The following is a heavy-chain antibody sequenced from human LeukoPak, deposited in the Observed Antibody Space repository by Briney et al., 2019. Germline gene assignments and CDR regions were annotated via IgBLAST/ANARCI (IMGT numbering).Heavy chain of an antibody. J-gene: IGHJ6*03. V-gene: IGHV4-34*01. D-gene: IGHD2-2*01. Sequence: PSETLSLTCAVYGGSFSGYYWSWIRQSAGKGLEWMGEINHSGSTNYNPSLKSGVTISVDTSKNQFSLKLSSVTAADTAVYYCAREYCSSTSCYLYYMDVWGKGTTVTVSS. CDR1: GGSFSGYY. CDR2: INHSGST. CDR3: AREYCSSTSCYLYYMDV.